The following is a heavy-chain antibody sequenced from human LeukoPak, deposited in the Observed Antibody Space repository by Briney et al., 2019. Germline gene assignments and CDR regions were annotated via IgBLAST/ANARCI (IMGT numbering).Heavy chain of an antibody. J-gene: IGHJ4*02. CDR3: ARAGEYRFDY. CDR2: MNGDGRTI. V-gene: IGHV3-74*01. D-gene: IGHD4-17*01. CDR1: GFTFSSSW. Sequence: GGSLRLSCAASGFTFSSSWMHWVRQTPGKGLEWVSRMNGDGRTINYADSVKGRFTISRDNARNTLYLRMHSLRAEDTAIYYCARAGEYRFDYWGLGTLVTVSS.